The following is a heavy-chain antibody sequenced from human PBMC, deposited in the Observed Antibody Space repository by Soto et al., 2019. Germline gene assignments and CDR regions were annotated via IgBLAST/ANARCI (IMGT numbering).Heavy chain of an antibody. CDR1: GYPVTAYY. D-gene: IGHD3-3*01. V-gene: IGHV1-2*02. Sequence: QLHLVQSGAVVKKPGASVTVSCSASGYPVTAYYMHWVRQAPGRGLEWMGGINPATGAAKYTQTLRGRVTMTRDTSTSTVFMELSGLTSGDTAVFYCARGGGVGVAGSAAFDMWGQGTLVTVSS. CDR2: INPATGAA. J-gene: IGHJ3*02. CDR3: ARGGGVGVAGSAAFDM.